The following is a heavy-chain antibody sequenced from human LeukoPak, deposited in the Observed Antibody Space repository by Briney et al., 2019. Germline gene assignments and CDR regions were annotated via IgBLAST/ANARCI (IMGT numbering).Heavy chain of an antibody. CDR2: IYDRGTT. CDR3: ARVYPLVAFSGFVDY. CDR1: GDSLSRGGYS. V-gene: IGHV4-30-4*07. D-gene: IGHD5-12*01. J-gene: IGHJ4*02. Sequence: SETLSLTCAVSGDSLSRGGYSWSWIRQPPGKGLEFIGYIYDRGTTYYNPSLKSRLTMAVDTSKNQFSLRLNSVTAADTAGDYCARVYPLVAFSGFVDYWGQGILHTVSS.